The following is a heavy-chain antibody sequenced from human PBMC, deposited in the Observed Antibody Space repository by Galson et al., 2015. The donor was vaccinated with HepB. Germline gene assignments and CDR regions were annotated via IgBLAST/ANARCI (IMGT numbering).Heavy chain of an antibody. V-gene: IGHV1-69*13. CDR1: GGTFSSYA. D-gene: IGHD5-12*01. Sequence: SVKVSCKASGGTFSSYAISWVRQAPGQGLEWMGGTIPIFGTANYAQKFQGRVTITADESTSTAYMEQSSLRSEDTAVYYCARALGGYDSPQGPGPNYYYYMDVWGKGTTVTVSS. CDR3: ARALGGYDSPQGPGPNYYYYMDV. CDR2: TIPIFGTA. J-gene: IGHJ6*03.